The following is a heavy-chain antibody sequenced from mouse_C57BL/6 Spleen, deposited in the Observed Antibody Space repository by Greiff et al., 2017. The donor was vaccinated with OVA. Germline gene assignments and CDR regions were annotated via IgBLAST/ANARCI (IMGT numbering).Heavy chain of an antibody. CDR3: ARYLYYFDD. CDR1: GFTFTDYY. CDR2: IRNKANGYTT. J-gene: IGHJ2*01. Sequence: EVKLMESGGGLVQPGGSLSLSCAASGFTFTDYYMSWVRQPPGKALEWLGFIRNKANGYTTEYSASVKGRFTISRDNSQSILYLQMNALRAEDSATYYCARYLYYFDDWGQGTTLTVSS. V-gene: IGHV7-3*01.